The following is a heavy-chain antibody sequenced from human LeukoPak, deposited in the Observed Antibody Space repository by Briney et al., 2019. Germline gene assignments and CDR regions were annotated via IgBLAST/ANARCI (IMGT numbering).Heavy chain of an antibody. D-gene: IGHD6-6*01. CDR2: ISSSSSYI. V-gene: IGHV3-21*01. Sequence: GGSLRLSCAASGFTFSSYNINWVRQAPGKGREWVSSISSSSSYIYYADSVKGRFTISRDNNNKFLHLQMNRLSAEDTAEYYCARARGSSLVYYYSMDDWGRGTTATVSS. CDR1: GFTFSSYN. CDR3: ARARGSSLVYYYSMDD. J-gene: IGHJ6*03.